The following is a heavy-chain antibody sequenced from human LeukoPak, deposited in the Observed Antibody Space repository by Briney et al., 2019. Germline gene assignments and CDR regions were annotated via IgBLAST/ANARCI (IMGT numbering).Heavy chain of an antibody. J-gene: IGHJ4*02. CDR1: GGSFSGYY. CDR2: INHSGST. CDR3: ARGPTNYYDSSGYYD. V-gene: IGHV4-34*01. Sequence: PSETLSLTRAVYGGSFSGYYWSWIRQPPGKGLEWIGEINHSGSTNYNPSLKSRVTISVDTSKNQFSLKLSSVTAADTAVYYCARGPTNYYDSSGYYDWGQGTLVTVSS. D-gene: IGHD3-22*01.